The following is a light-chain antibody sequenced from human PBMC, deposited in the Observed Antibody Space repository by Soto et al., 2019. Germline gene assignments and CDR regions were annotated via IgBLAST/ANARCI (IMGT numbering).Light chain of an antibody. J-gene: IGKJ1*01. CDR1: QTISSW. CDR3: QQYNSYSRT. V-gene: IGKV1-5*03. Sequence: DIQMTQSPSTLSGSVGDRVTITCRASQTISSWLAWYQQKPGKAPELLIYEASSLQSGVPSRFSGSGSGTEFTLTISSLQPDDFATYYCQQYNSYSRTFGQGTKVDIK. CDR2: EAS.